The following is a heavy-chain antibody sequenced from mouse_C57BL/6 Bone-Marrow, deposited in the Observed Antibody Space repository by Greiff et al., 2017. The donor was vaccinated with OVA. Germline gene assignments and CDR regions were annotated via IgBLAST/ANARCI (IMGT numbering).Heavy chain of an antibody. CDR3: ARELWLRDY. D-gene: IGHD2-2*01. CDR2: IYPGDGDT. V-gene: IGHV1-82*01. CDR1: GYAFSSSW. Sequence: VKLMESGPELVKPGASVKISCKASGYAFSSSWMNWVKQRPGKGLEWIGRIYPGDGDTNYNGKFKGKATLTADKSSSTAYMQLSSLTSEDSAVYFCARELWLRDYWGQGTTLTVSS. J-gene: IGHJ2*01.